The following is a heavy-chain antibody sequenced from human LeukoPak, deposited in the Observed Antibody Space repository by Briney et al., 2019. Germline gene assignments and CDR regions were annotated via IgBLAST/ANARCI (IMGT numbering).Heavy chain of an antibody. CDR1: GYIFTGYY. J-gene: IGHJ6*03. CDR3: ARDGVFRFEVGDVYYYYMDV. CDR2: INPNSGDT. D-gene: IGHD2-21*02. V-gene: IGHV1-2*02. Sequence: ASVTVSFKASGYIFTGYYIHWVRQAPGQGLEWMGWINPNSGDTKYAQKFQGRVTMTRDTSNNTVYMDLTRLIFDDTAMYYCARDGVFRFEVGDVYYYYMDVWGKGTTVIISS.